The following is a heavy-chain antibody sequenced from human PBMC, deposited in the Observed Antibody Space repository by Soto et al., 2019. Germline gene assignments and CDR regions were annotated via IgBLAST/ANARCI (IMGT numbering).Heavy chain of an antibody. CDR3: AKPTDA. J-gene: IGHJ5*02. CDR1: GFIFSNYA. Sequence: EVKLLQSGGGLIQPGGSLRLSCDASGFIFSNYAMNWVRQAPGKGLEWVSSLSANGLDRHYADSVKGRFTVSRDNSKKVFFLQLNSVREEDTAFYYCAKPTDAWGQGSLVSVSS. V-gene: IGHV3-23*01. CDR2: LSANGLDR.